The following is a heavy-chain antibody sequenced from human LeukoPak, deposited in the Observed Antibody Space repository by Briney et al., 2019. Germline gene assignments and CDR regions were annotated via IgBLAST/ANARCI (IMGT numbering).Heavy chain of an antibody. CDR2: INNSGTI. Sequence: SETLSLTCAVYVGSFSGHYWSWLRQPPGKGLEWIGEINNSGTINYSPSLKSRMDISIDTSKNQFSLKLSSVTAADTAVFYCARRSGWYAPGLWGQGTLVTVSS. CDR3: ARRSGWYAPGL. V-gene: IGHV4-34*01. CDR1: VGSFSGHY. J-gene: IGHJ4*02. D-gene: IGHD6-19*01.